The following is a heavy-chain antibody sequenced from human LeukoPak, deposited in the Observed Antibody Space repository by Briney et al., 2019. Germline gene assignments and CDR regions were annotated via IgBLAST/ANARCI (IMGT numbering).Heavy chain of an antibody. D-gene: IGHD4-17*01. CDR3: ARTKPTVTTVGYWFDP. Sequence: SETLSLTCAVYGGSFSGYYWSWIRQPPGKGLEWIGEINHSGSTNYNPSLKSRVTISVDTSKNQFSLKLSSVTAADTAVYYCARTKPTVTTVGYWFDPWGQGTLVTVSS. CDR2: INHSGST. J-gene: IGHJ5*02. CDR1: GGSFSGYY. V-gene: IGHV4-34*01.